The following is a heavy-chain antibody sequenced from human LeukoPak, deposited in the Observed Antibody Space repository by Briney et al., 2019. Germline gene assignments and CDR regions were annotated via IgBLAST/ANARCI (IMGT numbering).Heavy chain of an antibody. CDR3: ARQDYVWGSYRYRPFDY. D-gene: IGHD3-16*02. CDR2: IYHTGST. V-gene: IGHV4-38-2*02. Sequence: SETLSLTCTVSGYSITSGYYWGWIRQPPGKGLEWIGSIYHTGSTYYNPSLKSRVTISVDTSKNQFSLKLSSVTAADTAVYYCARQDYVWGSYRYRPFDYWGQGTLVTVSS. J-gene: IGHJ4*02. CDR1: GYSITSGYY.